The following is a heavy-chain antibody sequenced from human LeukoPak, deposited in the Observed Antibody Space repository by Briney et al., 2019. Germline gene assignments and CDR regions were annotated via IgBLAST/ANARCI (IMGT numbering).Heavy chain of an antibody. Sequence: GGSLRLSCAASGFTFSDYAMSWVRQAPGKGLEWLSVISGGSSGSTYYADSVKGRFTISRDDSKNTLSLQMNSLRAEDTAIYYCAKELTERWLIDAFDIWGQGTVVTVSS. CDR3: AKELTERWLIDAFDI. CDR1: GFTFSDYA. CDR2: ISGGSSGST. D-gene: IGHD6-19*01. V-gene: IGHV3-23*01. J-gene: IGHJ3*02.